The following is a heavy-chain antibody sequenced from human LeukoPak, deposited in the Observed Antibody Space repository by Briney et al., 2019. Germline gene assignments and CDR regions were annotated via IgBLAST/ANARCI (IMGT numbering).Heavy chain of an antibody. Sequence: SETLSLTCAVYGGSFSGYYWSWIRQPPGKGLEWIGEINHSGSTNYNPSLKSRFTISGDTSKNQFSLKLSSVPAAETAVYYCASPFDSRGNSIWGEGTLVTVSS. J-gene: IGHJ1*01. CDR1: GGSFSGYY. CDR3: ASPFDSRGNSI. D-gene: IGHD4-23*01. V-gene: IGHV4-34*01. CDR2: INHSGST.